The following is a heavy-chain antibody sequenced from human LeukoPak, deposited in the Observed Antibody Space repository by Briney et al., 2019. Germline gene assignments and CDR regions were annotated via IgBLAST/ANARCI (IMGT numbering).Heavy chain of an antibody. V-gene: IGHV3-74*01. Sequence: GGSLRLSCAVSGFTFSSRLMHWVRQAPGKGLVWVALIKDDGTTNYADSVRGRFTISRDNAKNTLYLQMNSLRAEDTAVYYCVRSNWHFDLWGQGTPVTVSS. CDR1: GFTFSSRL. CDR2: IKDDGTT. D-gene: IGHD7-27*01. CDR3: VRSNWHFDL. J-gene: IGHJ4*02.